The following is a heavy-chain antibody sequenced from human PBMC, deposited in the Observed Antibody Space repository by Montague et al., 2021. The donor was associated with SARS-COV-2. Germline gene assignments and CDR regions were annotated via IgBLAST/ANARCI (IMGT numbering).Heavy chain of an antibody. CDR2: INHAGST. V-gene: IGHV4-34*01. D-gene: IGHD2-15*01. CDR1: GGSFSFYY. CDR3: AIGLHCNGDNCYDGVLGS. J-gene: IGHJ5*02. Sequence: SETLSLTCALNGGSFSFYYWTWIRQSPGKGLEWIGCINHAGSTTXXPSLSSRLTMSIDTSRKQYSLNLRSVTAADTAVYYCAIGLHCNGDNCYDGVLGSWGQGTLVTVSS.